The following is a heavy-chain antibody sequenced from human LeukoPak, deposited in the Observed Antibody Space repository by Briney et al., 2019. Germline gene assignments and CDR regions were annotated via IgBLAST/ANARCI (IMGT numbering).Heavy chain of an antibody. Sequence: SETLSLTCTVSGGSFSSSNYSWGWIRQPPGKGLEGFGNIYYRGTTYYNPSLKSRVTISVDTSKNQSSLKLSSGTAADTALYYCARHRPGRAYNWFDPWGQGTLVTVSS. CDR3: ARHRPGRAYNWFDP. V-gene: IGHV4-39*01. CDR1: GGSFSSSNYS. CDR2: IYYRGTT. J-gene: IGHJ5*02. D-gene: IGHD1-1*01.